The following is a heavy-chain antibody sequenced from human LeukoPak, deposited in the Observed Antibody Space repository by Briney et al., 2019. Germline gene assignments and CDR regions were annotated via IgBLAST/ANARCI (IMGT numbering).Heavy chain of an antibody. CDR2: IYYRGST. V-gene: IGHV4-39*07. Sequence: TSETLSLTCTVSGGSISSSSYYWGWIRQPPGKGLEWIGSIYYRGSTYYNPTLRSRVTISVDTSKNQFSLNLSSVTAADTAVYHCARVRDGYNYDAFDYWGQGTLVTVSS. CDR1: GGSISSSSYY. D-gene: IGHD5-24*01. J-gene: IGHJ4*02. CDR3: ARVRDGYNYDAFDY.